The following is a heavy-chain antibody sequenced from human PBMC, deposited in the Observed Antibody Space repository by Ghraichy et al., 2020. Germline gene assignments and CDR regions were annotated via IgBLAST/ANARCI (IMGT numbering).Heavy chain of an antibody. D-gene: IGHD4-23*01. CDR2: ITSSGRTI. CDR1: GFTLSSYN. V-gene: IGHV3-48*02. CDR3: ARASRVVRFYYYDGMDV. Sequence: LSLTCVGSGFTLSSYNMNWVRQSPEKGLEWLSYITSSGRTIFYADSVKGRFTISRDNVKNSVSLQMNSLSDEDTAVYYCARASRVVRFYYYDGMDVWGRGTTVTVPS. J-gene: IGHJ6*02.